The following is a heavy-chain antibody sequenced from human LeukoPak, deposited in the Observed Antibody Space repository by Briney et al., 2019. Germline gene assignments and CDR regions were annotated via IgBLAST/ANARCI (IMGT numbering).Heavy chain of an antibody. J-gene: IGHJ6*04. CDR1: CYTFTSYG. CDR3: ARDTYCSGGSCYHQSYYYGMDV. Sequence: GASVKVSCKASCYTFTSYGISWVRQAHGQGLEWMGWISAYNGNTNYAQKLQGRVTMTTDTSTSTAYMELRSLRSDDTAVYYCARDTYCSGGSCYHQSYYYGMDVWGKGTTFTVSS. CDR2: ISAYNGNT. V-gene: IGHV1-18*04. D-gene: IGHD2-15*01.